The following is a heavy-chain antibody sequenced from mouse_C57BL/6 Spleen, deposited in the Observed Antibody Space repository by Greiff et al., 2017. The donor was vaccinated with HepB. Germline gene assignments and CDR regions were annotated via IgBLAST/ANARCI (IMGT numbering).Heavy chain of an antibody. Sequence: VQLQQSGAELARPGASVKMSCKASGYTFTSYTMHWVKQRPGQGLEWIGYINPSRGYTKYNQQFTDKATLTADKSSITAYMQLSSLTSEDAAGYYCARSRDYGRSYFWDYWGQGTTLTVSS. V-gene: IGHV1-4*01. J-gene: IGHJ2*01. CDR2: INPSRGYT. CDR3: ARSRDYGRSYFWDY. CDR1: GYTFTSYT. D-gene: IGHD1-1*01.